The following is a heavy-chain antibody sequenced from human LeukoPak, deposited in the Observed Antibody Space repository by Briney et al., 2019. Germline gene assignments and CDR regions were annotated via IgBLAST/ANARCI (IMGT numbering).Heavy chain of an antibody. CDR2: IYYSGST. V-gene: IGHV4-39*01. J-gene: IGHJ6*03. Sequence: SETLSLTCTVSGGSISSSSYYWGWIRQPPGKGLEWIGSIYYSGSTYYNPSLKSRVTISVDTSKNQFSLKLSSVTAADTAVYYCARWGPDYEYSSRYYYYMDVWGKGTTVTVS. D-gene: IGHD6-13*01. CDR3: ARWGPDYEYSSRYYYYMDV. CDR1: GGSISSSSYY.